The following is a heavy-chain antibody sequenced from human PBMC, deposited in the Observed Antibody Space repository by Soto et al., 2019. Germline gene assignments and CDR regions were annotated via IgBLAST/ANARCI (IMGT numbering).Heavy chain of an antibody. J-gene: IGHJ4*02. CDR3: ARGYCSSTSCYSTTFDY. V-gene: IGHV3-33*01. D-gene: IGHD2-2*01. CDR1: GFTFSSYG. CDR2: IWYDGSNK. Sequence: GGSLRLSCAASGFTFSSYGMHWVRQAPGKGLEWVAVIWYDGSNKYYADSVKGRFTISRDNSKNTLYLQMNSLRAEDTAVYYRARGYCSSTSCYSTTFDYWGQGTLVTVSS.